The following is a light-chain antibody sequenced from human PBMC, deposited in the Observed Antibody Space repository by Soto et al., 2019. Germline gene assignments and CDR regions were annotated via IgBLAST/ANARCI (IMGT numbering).Light chain of an antibody. V-gene: IGKV3-11*01. CDR2: GAS. Sequence: EIVLTQSPATLSLSPGERATLSCRASQSISSHLAWYQQNPGQAPRLPIYGASNRATGIPATFSGRRSATDFSLTISSLAPEDLAVYYCQQCINWPLTFGGGTKVDIK. CDR3: QQCINWPLT. J-gene: IGKJ4*01. CDR1: QSISSH.